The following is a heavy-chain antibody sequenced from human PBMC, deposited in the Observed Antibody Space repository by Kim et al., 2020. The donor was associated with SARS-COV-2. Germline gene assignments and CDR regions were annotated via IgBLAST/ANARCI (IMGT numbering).Heavy chain of an antibody. CDR3: ARGRLRYFDWLFPYYFDY. CDR1: GGSISSSSYY. V-gene: IGHV4-39*07. CDR2: IYYSGST. J-gene: IGHJ4*02. D-gene: IGHD3-9*01. Sequence: SETLSLTCTVSGGSISSSSYYWGWIRQPPGKGLEWIGSIYYSGSTYYNPSLKSRVTISVDTSKNQFSLKLSSVTAADTAVYYCARGRLRYFDWLFPYYFDYWGQGTLVTVSS.